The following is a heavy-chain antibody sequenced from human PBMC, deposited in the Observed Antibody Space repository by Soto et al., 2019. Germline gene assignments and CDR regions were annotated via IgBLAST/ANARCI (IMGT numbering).Heavy chain of an antibody. V-gene: IGHV3-74*01. J-gene: IGHJ4*01. CDR1: GFTFNAYW. D-gene: IGHD2-21*01. CDR2: INTDGGGT. CDR3: ARGSVAEGNDY. Sequence: HPGGSLRLSCAASGFTFNAYWMHWVRQGPGKGLEWVSRINTDGGGTTYADSVKGRFTISRDNAENTLYLQMNSLRADDTALYYCARGSVAEGNDYWGQGTLVTVS.